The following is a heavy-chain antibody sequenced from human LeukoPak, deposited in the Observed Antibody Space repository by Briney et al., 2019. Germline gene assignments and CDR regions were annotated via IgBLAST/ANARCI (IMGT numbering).Heavy chain of an antibody. D-gene: IGHD3-3*01. CDR1: GGSISSYY. V-gene: IGHV4-4*09. Sequence: SETLSLTCTVSGGSISSYYWSWIRQPPGKGLEWIGYIYTSGSTNYNPSLKSRATISVDTSKNQFSLKLSSVTAADTAVYYCARLDRFTIFGVVRDFDLWGRGTLVTVSS. CDR3: ARLDRFTIFGVVRDFDL. CDR2: IYTSGST. J-gene: IGHJ2*01.